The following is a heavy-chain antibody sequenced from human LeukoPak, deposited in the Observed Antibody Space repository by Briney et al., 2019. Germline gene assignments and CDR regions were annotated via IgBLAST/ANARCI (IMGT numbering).Heavy chain of an antibody. CDR3: ARNPVSHRVATTARAFDI. V-gene: IGHV5-51*01. CDR2: IYPGDSDT. Sequence: GESLKISCKGSGYSFTSYWIGWVRQMPGKGLEWMGIIYPGDSDTRYSPSFQGQVTISADKSISTAYLQWSSLKASDTAMYYCARNPVSHRVATTARAFDIWGQGTMVTVSS. J-gene: IGHJ3*02. D-gene: IGHD5-12*01. CDR1: GYSFTSYW.